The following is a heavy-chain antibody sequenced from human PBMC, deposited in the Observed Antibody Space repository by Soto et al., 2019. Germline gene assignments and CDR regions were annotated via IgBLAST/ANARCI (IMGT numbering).Heavy chain of an antibody. CDR2: IYPGDSDT. CDR3: ARRAQGRKDTAMVYDY. V-gene: IGHV5-51*01. Sequence: GESLKISCKGSGYSFTSYWIGWVRQMPGKGLEWMGIIYPGDSDTRYSPSFQGQVTISADKSISTAYLQWSSLKASDTAMYYCARRAQGRKDTAMVYDYWGQGTLVTVSS. J-gene: IGHJ4*02. D-gene: IGHD5-18*01. CDR1: GYSFTSYW.